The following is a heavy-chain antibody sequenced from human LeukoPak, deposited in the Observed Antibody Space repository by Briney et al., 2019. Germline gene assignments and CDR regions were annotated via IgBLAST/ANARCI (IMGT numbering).Heavy chain of an antibody. J-gene: IGHJ5*01. D-gene: IGHD2-15*01. V-gene: IGHV4-59*01. Sequence: TSETLSLTCTVSGGSITGYYWSWIRQPPGKVLEWIGYIYYTGSNNYNPSLMSRVTMSLETSKNHFSLKVTSVSAADTAVYYCARVVVAAGSNWFDSWGQGTLVTVSS. CDR3: ARVVVAAGSNWFDS. CDR2: IYYTGSN. CDR1: GGSITGYY.